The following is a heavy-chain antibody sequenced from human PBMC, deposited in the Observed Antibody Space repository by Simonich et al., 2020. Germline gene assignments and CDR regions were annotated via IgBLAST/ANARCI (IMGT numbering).Heavy chain of an antibody. CDR3: ARVGYSNYYYYGMDV. J-gene: IGHJ6*02. D-gene: IGHD6-13*01. CDR2: ISHSGNT. V-gene: IGHV4-38-2*01. CDR1: GYSISSGYY. Sequence: QVQLQESGPGLVKPSETLSLTCAVSGYSISSGYYWGWIRQPPGKGLEWSGRISHSGNTYYNPTLKGRVTISVDTSKNQFSLKLSAVTAADTAVYYCARVGYSNYYYYGMDVWGQGTTVTVSS.